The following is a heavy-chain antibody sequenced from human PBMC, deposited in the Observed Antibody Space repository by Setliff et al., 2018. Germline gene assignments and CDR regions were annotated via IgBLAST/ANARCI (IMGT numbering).Heavy chain of an antibody. CDR1: GFTFWSYA. CDR3: VKGSSDSRPYYFDY. Sequence: PGASLKISCAASGFTFWSYAMSWVRQAPGKGLEWISAITHSGWDTYHADSVKGRFTISRANSQNTLFLQMNSLRVEDTAVYFCVKGSSDSRPYYFDYWGQGMLVTVST. V-gene: IGHV3-23*01. CDR2: ITHSGWDT. J-gene: IGHJ4*02. D-gene: IGHD2-2*01.